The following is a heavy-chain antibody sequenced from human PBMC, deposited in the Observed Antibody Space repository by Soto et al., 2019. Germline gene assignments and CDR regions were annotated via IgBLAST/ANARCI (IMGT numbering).Heavy chain of an antibody. V-gene: IGHV4-4*02. J-gene: IGHJ4*02. Sequence: HVQLQASGPGLVKPSGSLSLTCGVSGDSFSSSNWLTWVRPPPGKGLEWIGDLLHAGHTDCSPSLGSLVTSAVDVAMHEVSLALTSVTASDTAVYYCARAPRRVGGKWYLDYWGQGARVTVSS. CDR2: LLHAGHT. CDR3: ARAPRRVGGKWYLDY. D-gene: IGHD2-15*01. CDR1: GDSFSSSNW.